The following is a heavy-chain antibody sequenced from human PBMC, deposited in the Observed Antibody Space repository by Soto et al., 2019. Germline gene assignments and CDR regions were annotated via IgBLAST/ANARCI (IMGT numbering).Heavy chain of an antibody. D-gene: IGHD6-13*01. V-gene: IGHV3-30*18. CDR1: GFTFSSYG. CDR3: AKDWVAAAGKKHYFDY. J-gene: IGHJ4*02. CDR2: ISYDGSNK. Sequence: GGSLRLSCAASGFTFSSYGMHWVRQAPGKGLEWVAVISYDGSNKYYADSVKGRFTISRDNSKNTLYLQMNSLRAEDTAVYYCAKDWVAAAGKKHYFDYWGQGT.